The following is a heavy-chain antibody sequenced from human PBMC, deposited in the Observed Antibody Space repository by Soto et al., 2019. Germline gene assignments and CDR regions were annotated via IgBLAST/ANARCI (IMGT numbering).Heavy chain of an antibody. CDR3: ARVSYFDGGGFFYYFDY. Sequence: PSETLSLTCAVSGYSISSGYYWGWIRQPPGKGLQWIGNMYHSGSTYYSPSLKSRVTISIDTSKNQFSLKLSSVTAADEAIYYCARVSYFDGGGFFYYFDYWGQGTLVTVSS. V-gene: IGHV4-38-2*01. J-gene: IGHJ4*02. CDR2: MYHSGST. D-gene: IGHD3-22*01. CDR1: GYSISSGYY.